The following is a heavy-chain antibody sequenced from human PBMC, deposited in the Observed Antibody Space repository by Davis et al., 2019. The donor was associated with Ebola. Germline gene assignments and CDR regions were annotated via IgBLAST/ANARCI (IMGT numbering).Heavy chain of an antibody. CDR1: GFPFRNYA. D-gene: IGHD3-3*01. CDR3: ARAVFHEVLDY. V-gene: IGHV3-30*04. CDR2: VSHSQRET. J-gene: IGHJ4*02. Sequence: GESLKISCAASGFPFRNYAMHWVRQAPGKGLEWVAVVSHSQRETFYADSVKGRFTISRDNSENTLYLQMNSLTADDTAVYYCARAVFHEVLDYWGQGTPVTVSS.